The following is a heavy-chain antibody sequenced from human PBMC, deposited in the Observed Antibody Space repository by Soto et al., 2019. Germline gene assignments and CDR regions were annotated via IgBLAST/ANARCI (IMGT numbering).Heavy chain of an antibody. D-gene: IGHD6-19*01. V-gene: IGHV3-33*01. CDR2: IWYDASNK. Sequence: QVQLVESGGGVVQPGRSLRLSCAASGFTFSSYGMHWVRQAPGKGLEWVAVIWYDASNKYYADSVKGRFTLSRDNSKNTLSLKMNSLRAEDTAVYYCARDCAGYSSGWYQRGGFDYWGQGTLVTVSS. CDR3: ARDCAGYSSGWYQRGGFDY. CDR1: GFTFSSYG. J-gene: IGHJ4*02.